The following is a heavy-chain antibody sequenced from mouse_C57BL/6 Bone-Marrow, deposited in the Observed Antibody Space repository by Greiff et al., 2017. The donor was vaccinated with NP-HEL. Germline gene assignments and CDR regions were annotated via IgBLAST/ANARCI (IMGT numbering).Heavy chain of an antibody. CDR3: VRQGDGYQAWFAY. J-gene: IGHJ3*01. D-gene: IGHD2-3*01. Sequence: GGGLVQPKGSLKLSCAASGFSFNTYAMNWVRQAPGKGLEWVARIRSKSNNYATYYADSVKDRFTISRDDSESMLYLQMNNLKTEDTAMYYCVRQGDGYQAWFAYWGQGTLVTVSA. V-gene: IGHV10-1*01. CDR2: IRSKSNNYAT. CDR1: GFSFNTYA.